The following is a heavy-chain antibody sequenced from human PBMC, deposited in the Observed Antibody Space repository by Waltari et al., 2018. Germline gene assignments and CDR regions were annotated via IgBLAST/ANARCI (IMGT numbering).Heavy chain of an antibody. Sequence: QVQLVESGGGVVQPGRSLRLSCAASGFTFSSYAMHWVRQAPGKGLGWVAVISYDGSNKYYADAVKGRFTISRDNSKNTLYLQMNSLRAEDTAVYYCARGHQQLAFLPTSWGQGTMVTVSS. CDR2: ISYDGSNK. CDR1: GFTFSSYA. J-gene: IGHJ3*01. D-gene: IGHD6-13*01. CDR3: ARGHQQLAFLPTS. V-gene: IGHV3-30-3*01.